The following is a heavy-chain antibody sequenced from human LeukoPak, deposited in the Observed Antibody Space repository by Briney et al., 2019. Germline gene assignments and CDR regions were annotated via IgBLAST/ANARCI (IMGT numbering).Heavy chain of an antibody. CDR2: IWFDGTNK. J-gene: IGHJ6*03. V-gene: IGHV3-33*01. Sequence: GGSLRLSCEPSGFTFSSYGMHWVRQAPGKGLEWVAVIWFDGTNKFYADSVKGRFTISRDNSENILYSEMTSLRVEDTAVYYCARRLRGSYGMDVWGKGTTVIVSS. CDR3: ARRLRGSYGMDV. CDR1: GFTFSSYG. D-gene: IGHD3-10*01.